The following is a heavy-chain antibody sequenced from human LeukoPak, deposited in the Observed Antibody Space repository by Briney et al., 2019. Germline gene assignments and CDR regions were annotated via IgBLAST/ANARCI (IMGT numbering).Heavy chain of an antibody. CDR2: INSDGSST. D-gene: IGHD1-1*01. J-gene: IGHJ4*02. CDR3: ANNWNLDY. Sequence: GGSLRLSCAASGFTFSSYWMHWVRQAPEKGLVWVSRINSDGSSTNYANSVKGRFTISRDNSKNTVYLQMDSLRTEDTAVYYCANNWNLDYWGQGTLVTVSS. CDR1: GFTFSSYW. V-gene: IGHV3-74*01.